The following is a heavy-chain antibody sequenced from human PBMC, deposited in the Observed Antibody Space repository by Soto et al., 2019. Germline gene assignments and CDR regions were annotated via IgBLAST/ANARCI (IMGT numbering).Heavy chain of an antibody. CDR3: VKGVVRGVIIIFDY. J-gene: IGHJ4*02. CDR1: GFTFSSYA. V-gene: IGHV3-23*01. Sequence: GGSLRLSCAASGFTFSSYAMSWVRQAPGKGLEWVSAISGSGGSTYYADSVKGRFTISRDNSKNTLYLQMNSLRAEDTAVYYCVKGVVRGVIIIFDYWGQGTLVTVSS. D-gene: IGHD3-10*01. CDR2: ISGSGGST.